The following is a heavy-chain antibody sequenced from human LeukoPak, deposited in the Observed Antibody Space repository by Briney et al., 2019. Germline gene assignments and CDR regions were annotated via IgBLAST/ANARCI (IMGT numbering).Heavy chain of an antibody. V-gene: IGHV3-15*01. J-gene: IGHJ4*02. CDR2: IKSKTDGGTT. CDR3: TTELGYCSSTSCWVY. Sequence: AGGSLRLSCAASGFTFSNAWMSWVRQAPGKGLEWVGRIKSKTDGGTTDYAAPVKGRFTISRDDSKNTLYLQMNSLKTEDTAVYYCTTELGYCSSTSCWVYWGQGTLVTVSS. CDR1: GFTFSNAW. D-gene: IGHD2-2*01.